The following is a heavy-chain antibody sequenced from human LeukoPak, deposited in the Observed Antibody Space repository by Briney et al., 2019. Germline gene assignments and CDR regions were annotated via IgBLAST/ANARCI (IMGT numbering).Heavy chain of an antibody. CDR2: IYSGGSS. D-gene: IGHD3-22*01. J-gene: IGHJ3*02. CDR1: GFTVSSNY. Sequence: GGSLRLSCAASGFTVSSNYMSWVRQAPGKGLEWVSVIYSGGSSYYADSVKCRFTVSRDNSKNTLYLQMNSLRAEDTAVYYCARAPFTYDSSGDSFDIWGQGTMVSVSS. V-gene: IGHV3-66*01. CDR3: ARAPFTYDSSGDSFDI.